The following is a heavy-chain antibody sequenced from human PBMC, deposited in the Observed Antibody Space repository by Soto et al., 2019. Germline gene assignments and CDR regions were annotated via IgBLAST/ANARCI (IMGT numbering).Heavy chain of an antibody. J-gene: IGHJ6*02. Sequence: SETLSLTCAVYGGSFSCYYWGWIRQPPGKGLEWIVSIHYTGSTYYNPSLKSRVTISVDTSKNQFSLKLTSVTATDTAVYYCARRNGEYGEDYYFYYGMDVWGRGTTVTVSS. CDR1: GGSFSCYY. D-gene: IGHD4-17*01. CDR2: IHYTGST. CDR3: ARRNGEYGEDYYFYYGMDV. V-gene: IGHV4-39*01.